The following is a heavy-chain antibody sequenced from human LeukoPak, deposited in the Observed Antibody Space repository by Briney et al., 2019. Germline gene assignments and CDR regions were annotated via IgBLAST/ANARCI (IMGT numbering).Heavy chain of an antibody. V-gene: IGHV3-33*06. Sequence: GGSLRLSCAASGFTFSSYGMHWVRQAPGKGLEWVAVIWYDGSNKYYADSVKGRFTISGDNPKNTLYLQMNSLRAEDTAVYYCAKDNYYDSSGYSLLDYWGQGTLVTVSS. D-gene: IGHD3-22*01. CDR1: GFTFSSYG. CDR2: IWYDGSNK. J-gene: IGHJ4*02. CDR3: AKDNYYDSSGYSLLDY.